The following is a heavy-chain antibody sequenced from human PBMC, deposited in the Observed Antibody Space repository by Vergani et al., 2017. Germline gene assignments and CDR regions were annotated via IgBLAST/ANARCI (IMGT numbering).Heavy chain of an antibody. D-gene: IGHD3-16*01. CDR2: IQFDESNQ. Sequence: QVQLVESGGGVVQRGGSLRLSCATSGYTLSNYDMQWIRQGPGKGLEFVAFIQFDESNQYYAYSVKGRFTLSRDFSKNTLYLQMNSLRTDDTATYDCAKHFRGWGIDYWGQGTQVIVSS. CDR1: GYTLSNYD. J-gene: IGHJ4*02. CDR3: AKHFRGWGIDY. V-gene: IGHV3-30*02.